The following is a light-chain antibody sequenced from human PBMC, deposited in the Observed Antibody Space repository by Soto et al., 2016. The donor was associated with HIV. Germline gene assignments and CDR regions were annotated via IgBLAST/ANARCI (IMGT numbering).Light chain of an antibody. Sequence: DIQMTQSPSTLSASVGDRVTITCRASQTVNTWLAWYQQKPGKAPKLLIYKASTLETGVPPRFSGSGSGTEFTLTISSLQPGDFASYYCQQYYSSSWTFGQGTKVEIK. V-gene: IGKV1-5*03. CDR3: QQYYSSSWT. CDR2: KAS. CDR1: QTVNTW. J-gene: IGKJ1*01.